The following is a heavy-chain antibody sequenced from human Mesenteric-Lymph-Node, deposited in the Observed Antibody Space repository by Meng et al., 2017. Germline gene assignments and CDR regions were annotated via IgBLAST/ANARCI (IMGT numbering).Heavy chain of an antibody. CDR2: IKYDESEK. J-gene: IGHJ5*02. CDR1: GFMFSSYW. Sequence: GESLKISCAASGFMFSSYWMTWVRQAPGKGLEWVANIKYDESEKYYADSMKGRFTISRDNAKNSLYLQMDRLRAEDTAVYYCARDQYSSGWYYGYDGSFDPWGQGTLVTVSS. D-gene: IGHD6-19*01. CDR3: ARDQYSSGWYYGYDGSFDP. V-gene: IGHV3-7*01.